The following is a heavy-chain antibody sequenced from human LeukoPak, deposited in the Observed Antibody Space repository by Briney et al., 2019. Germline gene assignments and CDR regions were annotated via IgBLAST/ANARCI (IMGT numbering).Heavy chain of an antibody. CDR2: INPNSGDT. CDR1: EYTFTGYY. Sequence: GASVKVSCKTSEYTFTGYYMHWVRQAPGQGLEWMGWINPNSGDTNYAQKFQGRVTMTRDTSISTAYMELCSLRSEDTAVYYCARLVGYYMDVWGKGTTVTVSS. D-gene: IGHD2-8*02. V-gene: IGHV1-2*02. CDR3: ARLVGYYMDV. J-gene: IGHJ6*03.